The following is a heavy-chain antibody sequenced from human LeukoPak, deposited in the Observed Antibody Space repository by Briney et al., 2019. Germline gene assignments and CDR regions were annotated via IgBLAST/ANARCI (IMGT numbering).Heavy chain of an antibody. CDR1: GFSFRTYG. CDR2: ISGSGDNT. V-gene: IGHV3-23*01. Sequence: GGSLRLSCAASGFSFRTYGMSWVRQAPGMRLEWVSGISGSGDNTHTADFVKGRFTISRDNSKNTLYLQMNSLRAEDTAVYYCAKIAETSGIYGQGYDYWGQGTLVTVSS. CDR3: AKIAETSGIYGQGYDY. D-gene: IGHD1-26*01. J-gene: IGHJ4*02.